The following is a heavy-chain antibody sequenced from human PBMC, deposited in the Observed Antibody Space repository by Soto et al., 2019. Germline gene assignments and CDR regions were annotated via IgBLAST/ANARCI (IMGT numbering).Heavy chain of an antibody. Sequence: GASVKVSCKASGYTFTSYYMHWVRQAPGQGLEWMGIINPSGGSTSYAQKFQGRVTMTRDTSTSTAYMELSSLRSEDTAVYYCARDWSREYYYDSSGYYFGASFGYWGQGTLVTVSS. J-gene: IGHJ4*02. CDR3: ARDWSREYYYDSSGYYFGASFGY. D-gene: IGHD3-22*01. CDR2: INPSGGST. V-gene: IGHV1-46*01. CDR1: GYTFTSYY.